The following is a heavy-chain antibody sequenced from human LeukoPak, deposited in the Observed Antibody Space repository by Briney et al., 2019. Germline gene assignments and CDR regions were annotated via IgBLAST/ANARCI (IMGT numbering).Heavy chain of an antibody. CDR3: AKVFCSSPRCFVPFDY. V-gene: IGHV3-23*01. CDR2: ISPRGDRT. Sequence: GGSLRLSCAASGFTFSNFAMGWVRQAPGKGLVWLSTISPRGDRTCDADSVRGRFIISRDNSKNTFYLQLNSLRAEDTAVYYCAKVFCSSPRCFVPFDYWGQGTLVSVSS. J-gene: IGHJ4*02. D-gene: IGHD2-2*01. CDR1: GFTFSNFA.